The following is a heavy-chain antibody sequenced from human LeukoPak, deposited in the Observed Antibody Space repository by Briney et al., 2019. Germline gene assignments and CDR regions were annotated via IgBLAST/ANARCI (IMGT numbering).Heavy chain of an antibody. CDR1: GFTFSSYG. V-gene: IGHV3-30*03. D-gene: IGHD3-10*01. Sequence: QPGRSLRLSCAASGFTFSSYGMHWVRQAPGKGLEWVAVISYDGSNKYYADSVKGRFTISRDNSKNTLYLQMNSLTSEDTAVYYCARAMVRISMIRGVTFSTGHGFVWGQGTMVTVSS. CDR3: ARAMVRISMIRGVTFSTGHGFV. J-gene: IGHJ3*01. CDR2: ISYDGSNK.